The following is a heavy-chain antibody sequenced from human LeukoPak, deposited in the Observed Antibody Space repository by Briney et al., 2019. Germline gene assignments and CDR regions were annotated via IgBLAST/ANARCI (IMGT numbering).Heavy chain of an antibody. V-gene: IGHV4-59*01. CDR3: ARDKAHSYGRYFDP. CDR2: ISNGNT. J-gene: IGHJ5*02. CDR1: GGSFSGYY. D-gene: IGHD5-18*01. Sequence: SETLSLTCAVYGGSFSGYYWSWIRQPPGKGLEWIGHISNGNTDYNPSLKSRVTISVDTSKNQFSLRLTSVTAADTGVYYCARDKAHSYGRYFDPWGQGALVIVSS.